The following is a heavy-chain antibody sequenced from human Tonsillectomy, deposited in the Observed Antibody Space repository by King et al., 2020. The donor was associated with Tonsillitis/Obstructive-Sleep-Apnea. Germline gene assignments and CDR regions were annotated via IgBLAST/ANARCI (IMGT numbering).Heavy chain of an antibody. Sequence: VQLVQSGAEVKKPGASVKVSCKASGYTFTSYYMHWVRQAPGQGLEWMGIINPSGGSTSYAQKFQGRVTMTRDTSTRTVYMELSSLRSEDTAVYYCARDRGDTAMVTYYYYYGMDVWGQGTTVTVSS. D-gene: IGHD5-18*01. V-gene: IGHV1-46*01. CDR3: ARDRGDTAMVTYYYYYGMDV. J-gene: IGHJ6*02. CDR2: INPSGGST. CDR1: GYTFTSYY.